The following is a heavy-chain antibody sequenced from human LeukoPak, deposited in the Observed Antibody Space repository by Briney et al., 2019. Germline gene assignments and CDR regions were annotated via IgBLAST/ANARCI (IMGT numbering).Heavy chain of an antibody. CDR2: IDPSDSYT. J-gene: IGHJ4*02. CDR3: ARHAKAYGSSCDY. CDR1: GYSFTSYW. Sequence: GESLKISCKGSGYSFTSYWISWVRQMPGKGLEWMGRIDPSDSYTNYSPSFQGHVTISADKSFSTAYLQWTSLKASDTAMYYCARHAKAYGSSCDYWGQGTLVTVSS. D-gene: IGHD6-13*01. V-gene: IGHV5-10-1*01.